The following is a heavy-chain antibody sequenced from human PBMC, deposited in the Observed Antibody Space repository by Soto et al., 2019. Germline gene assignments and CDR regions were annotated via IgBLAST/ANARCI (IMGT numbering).Heavy chain of an antibody. J-gene: IGHJ4*02. D-gene: IGHD3-10*01. Sequence: QVQLVQSGAEVKKPGSSVKVSCKASGGTFSSYTISWVRQAPGQGLEWMGRIIPILSIASYAQKFQGRVTLTADKSTSPAYMEPSSLRSEDTGVYYCAGESYGPWGYYDGPYYFDYGGQGTVVTFSA. CDR2: IIPILSIA. CDR3: AGESYGPWGYYDGPYYFDY. CDR1: GGTFSSYT. V-gene: IGHV1-69*08.